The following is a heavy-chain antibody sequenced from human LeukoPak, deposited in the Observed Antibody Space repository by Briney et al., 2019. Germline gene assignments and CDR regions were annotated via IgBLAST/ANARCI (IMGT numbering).Heavy chain of an antibody. V-gene: IGHV1-2*04. CDR3: ARDGRGVAVAGTKGYNWFDP. J-gene: IGHJ5*02. CDR1: GYTFTGYY. CDR2: INPNSGGT. Sequence: GASVKVSCKASGYTFTGYYMHWVRQAPGQGLEWMGWINPNSGGTNYAQKFQGWVTMTRDTSISTAYMELSRLRSDDTAVYYCARDGRGVAVAGTKGYNWFDPWGQGTLVTVSS. D-gene: IGHD6-19*01.